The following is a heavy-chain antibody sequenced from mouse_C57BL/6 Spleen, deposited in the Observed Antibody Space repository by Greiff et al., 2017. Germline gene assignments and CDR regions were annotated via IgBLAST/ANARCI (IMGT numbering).Heavy chain of an antibody. CDR1: GYTFTSYW. Sequence: VQLQQPGAELVRPGSSVKLSCKASGYTFTSYWMDWVKQRPGQGLEWIGNIYPSDSETHYNQKFKDKATLTVDKSSSTAYMQLSSLTSEDSAVYYCARDGYGRVDYWGQGTTLTVSS. J-gene: IGHJ2*01. CDR3: ARDGYGRVDY. D-gene: IGHD2-2*01. V-gene: IGHV1-61*01. CDR2: IYPSDSET.